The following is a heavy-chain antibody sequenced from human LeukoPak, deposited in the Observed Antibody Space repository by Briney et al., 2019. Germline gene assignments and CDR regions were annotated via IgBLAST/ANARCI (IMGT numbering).Heavy chain of an antibody. CDR1: GGSFSGYY. V-gene: IGHV4-34*01. D-gene: IGHD6-13*01. J-gene: IGHJ4*02. Sequence: SETLSLTCGVDGGSFSGYYWNWIRQPPGKGLEWIGEINHSGSTNYNPSLKSRVTISVDTSKNQFSLKLSSVTAADTAVYYCARHVRIAAAGFDYWGQGTLVTVSS. CDR2: INHSGST. CDR3: ARHVRIAAAGFDY.